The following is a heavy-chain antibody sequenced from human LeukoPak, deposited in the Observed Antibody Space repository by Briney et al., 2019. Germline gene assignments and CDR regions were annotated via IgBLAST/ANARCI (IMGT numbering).Heavy chain of an antibody. CDR1: GFTFSDFY. V-gene: IGHV3-11*04. J-gene: IGHJ6*04. CDR3: AELGITMIGGV. Sequence: GGSLRLSCAASGFTFSDFYMSWIRQAPGRGLEWVSYITSSGSTIYYADSVKGRFTISRDNAKNSLYLQMNSLRAEDTAVYYCAELGITMIGGVWGKGTTVTISS. CDR2: ITSSGSTI. D-gene: IGHD3-10*02.